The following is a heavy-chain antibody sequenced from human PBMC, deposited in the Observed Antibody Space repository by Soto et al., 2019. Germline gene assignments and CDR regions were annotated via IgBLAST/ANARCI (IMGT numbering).Heavy chain of an antibody. J-gene: IGHJ6*02. V-gene: IGHV4-34*01. CDR3: ARLGFEQQLALFDYGMDV. Sequence: SETLPLTCAVYGGSFSGYYWSWIRQPPGKGLEWIGEINHSGSTNYNPSLKSRVTISVDTSKNQFSLKLSSVTAADTAVYYCARLGFEQQLALFDYGMDVWGQGTTVTVSS. CDR1: GGSFSGYY. D-gene: IGHD6-13*01. CDR2: INHSGST.